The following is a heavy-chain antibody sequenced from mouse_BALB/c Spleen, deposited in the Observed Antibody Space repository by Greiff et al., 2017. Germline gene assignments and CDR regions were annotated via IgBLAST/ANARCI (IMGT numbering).Heavy chain of an antibody. CDR3: ARNYYGNYVAMDY. CDR1: GYSITSGYY. Sequence: ESGPGLVKPSQSLSLTCSVTGYSITSGYYWNWIRQFPGNKLEWMGYISYDGSNNYNPSLKNRISITRDTSKNQFFLKLNSVTTEDTATYYCARNYYGNYVAMDYWGQGTSVTVSS. J-gene: IGHJ4*01. CDR2: ISYDGSN. D-gene: IGHD2-1*01. V-gene: IGHV3-6*02.